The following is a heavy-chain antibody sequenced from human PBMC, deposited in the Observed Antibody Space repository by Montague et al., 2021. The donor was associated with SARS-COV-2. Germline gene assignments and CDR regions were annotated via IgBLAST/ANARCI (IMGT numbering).Heavy chain of an antibody. Sequence: SLRLSCATSGLTFSRNSMNWVRQAPGKGLGWVSTISSDTLHTFYAESVKGRFTISRDNAKNELYLQMNSLRAEDMAVYYCARGGEIDVWAPFGHWGQGTLVTVSS. CDR3: ARGGEIDVWAPFGH. CDR1: GLTFSRNS. J-gene: IGHJ4*02. D-gene: IGHD3-16*01. CDR2: ISSDTLHT. V-gene: IGHV3-21*01.